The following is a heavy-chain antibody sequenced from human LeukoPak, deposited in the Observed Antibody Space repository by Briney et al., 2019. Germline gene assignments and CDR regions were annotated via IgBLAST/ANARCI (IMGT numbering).Heavy chain of an antibody. J-gene: IGHJ6*03. D-gene: IGHD3-3*01. Sequence: ASVKVSCKVSGYTLTELSMHWVRQAPGKGLEWMGGFDPEDGETIYAQKFQGRVTMTEDTSTDTAYMELSSLRSEDTAVYYCARGSYYDFWSGYYYYYYYMDVWGKGTTVTVSS. CDR3: ARGSYYDFWSGYYYYYYYMDV. CDR1: GYTLTELS. V-gene: IGHV1-24*01. CDR2: FDPEDGET.